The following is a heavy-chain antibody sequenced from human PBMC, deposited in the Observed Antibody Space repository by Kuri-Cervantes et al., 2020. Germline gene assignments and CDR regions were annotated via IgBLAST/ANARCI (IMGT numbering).Heavy chain of an antibody. V-gene: IGHV4-38-2*01. D-gene: IGHD3-10*01. CDR1: GYSISSGYY. CDR3: ARRGNLRADWFDP. CDR2: IYRSGSS. J-gene: IGHJ5*02. Sequence: SQTLSLTFAISGYSISSGYYWGWIRQPPGKGLEWIGSIYRSGSSYYNPSLKSRVTISVDTSKNQFSLKLSSVTAADTAVYYCARRGNLRADWFDPWGKGTLVTVSS.